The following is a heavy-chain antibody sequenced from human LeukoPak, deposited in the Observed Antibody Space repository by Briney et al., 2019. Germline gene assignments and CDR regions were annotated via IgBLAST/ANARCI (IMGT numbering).Heavy chain of an antibody. CDR3: ARLSCSSTYCYVFDY. CDR1: GYSFTNYW. J-gene: IGHJ4*02. CDR2: IYPGDSDT. D-gene: IGHD2-2*01. V-gene: IGHV5-51*01. Sequence: GESLKISCKGSGYSFTNYWIGWVRQMPGKSLEWMGIIYPGDSDTRYNPSFQGQVTISADKSINTAYLQWSSLKASDTAMYYCARLSCSSTYCYVFDYWGQGILVTVSS.